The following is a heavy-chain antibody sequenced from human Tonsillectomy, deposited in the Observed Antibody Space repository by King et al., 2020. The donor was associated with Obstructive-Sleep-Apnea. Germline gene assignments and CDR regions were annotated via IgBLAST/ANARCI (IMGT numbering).Heavy chain of an antibody. V-gene: IGHV4-59*01. CDR3: ARVRSGTGYYYYYGMDV. CDR1: GGSISSYY. CDR2: SYYSGST. D-gene: IGHD1-26*01. J-gene: IGHJ6*02. Sequence: VQLQESGPGLVKPSETLSLTCTVSGGSISSYYWSWIRQPPGKGLEWSGYSYYSGSTNYNPSLKSRVTISVETSKNQFSLKLSSVTAADTAVYYCARVRSGTGYYYYYGMDVWGQGTTVTVSS.